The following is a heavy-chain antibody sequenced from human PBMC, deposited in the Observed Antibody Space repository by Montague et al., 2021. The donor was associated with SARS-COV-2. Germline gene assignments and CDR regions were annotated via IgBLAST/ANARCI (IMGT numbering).Heavy chain of an antibody. CDR2: ISESGRT. CDR1: GGSISISNW. V-gene: IGHV4-4*02. CDR3: ASVGGYVSSPPL. Sequence: SETLSLTCAVSGGSISISNWWCWVRQPPGKGLEWFGEISESGRTNYNPPFESRVTISVDKSKKHFSLHLSSVAAADTAVYYCASVGGYVSSPPLWGQGTLVTVSS. D-gene: IGHD6-13*01. J-gene: IGHJ4*02.